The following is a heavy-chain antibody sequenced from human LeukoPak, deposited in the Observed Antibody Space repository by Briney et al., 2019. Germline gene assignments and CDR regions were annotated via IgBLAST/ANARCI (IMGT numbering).Heavy chain of an antibody. V-gene: IGHV3-30*03. Sequence: GGSLRLSCAASGFTFSSYGMHWVRQAPGKGLEWVVVISYEGNNKYYADSVKGRFTISRDNSKNKQYLQMNSLRREDTAVYYCARGSEDYDSSGYYYDLGDYWGQGTLVTVSS. J-gene: IGHJ4*02. CDR1: GFTFSSYG. CDR3: ARGSEDYDSSGYYYDLGDY. D-gene: IGHD3-22*01. CDR2: ISYEGNNK.